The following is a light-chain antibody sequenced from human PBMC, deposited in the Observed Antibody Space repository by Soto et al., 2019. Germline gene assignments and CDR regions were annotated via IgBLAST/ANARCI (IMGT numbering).Light chain of an antibody. Sequence: EIVMTQSPATLSVSPGERATLSCTASQSVTTNLAWYQQKPGQPPRLLIYGASTMGTGVPARFSGSGSGTEFTLTISSMQYEDFAVYYCQQYNNWPRTFGQGTKVEIK. CDR2: GAS. CDR1: QSVTTN. CDR3: QQYNNWPRT. V-gene: IGKV3-15*01. J-gene: IGKJ1*01.